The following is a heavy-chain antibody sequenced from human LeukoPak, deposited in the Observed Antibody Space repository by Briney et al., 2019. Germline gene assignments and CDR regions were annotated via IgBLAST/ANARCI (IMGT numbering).Heavy chain of an antibody. CDR2: IYHSGST. Sequence: SETLSLTCTVSGYSNSSGYYWGWIRQPPGKGLEWIGSIYHSGSTYYNPSLKSRVTISVDTSKNQFSLKLSSVTAADTAVYYCARGIEDIVVVPAAICFDYWGQGTLVTVSS. J-gene: IGHJ4*02. D-gene: IGHD2-2*01. CDR3: ARGIEDIVVVPAAICFDY. CDR1: GYSNSSGYY. V-gene: IGHV4-38-2*02.